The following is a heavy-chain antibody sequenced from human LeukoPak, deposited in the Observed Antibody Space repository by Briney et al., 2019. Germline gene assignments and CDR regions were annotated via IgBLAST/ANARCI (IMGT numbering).Heavy chain of an antibody. CDR3: ARDPRGAMNWFDP. D-gene: IGHD3-10*01. J-gene: IGHJ5*02. V-gene: IGHV1-18*01. CDR2: ISPYNGNT. Sequence: ASVKVSCKASGYTFTNFGVSWVRQAPGQGLEWMGWISPYNGNTDYPQKVQGRVTMTTDTSTSTAYMELRSLTSEDTAVYYCARDPRGAMNWFDPWGQGTLVTVSS. CDR1: GYTFTNFG.